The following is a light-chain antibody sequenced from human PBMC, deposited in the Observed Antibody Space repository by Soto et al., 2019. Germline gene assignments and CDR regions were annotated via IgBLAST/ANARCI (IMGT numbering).Light chain of an antibody. CDR2: DAS. CDR1: QRISNSY. J-gene: IGKJ4*01. CDR3: QQRSNWPLT. V-gene: IGKV3D-20*02. Sequence: EILLTQSPGTLSLSPRERATLSCSASQRISNSYLAWYQQKPGQAPRLLLYDASSRATGIPDRVSGSGSGTDFTLTISSLEPEDFAVYYCQQRSNWPLTFGGGTKVDIK.